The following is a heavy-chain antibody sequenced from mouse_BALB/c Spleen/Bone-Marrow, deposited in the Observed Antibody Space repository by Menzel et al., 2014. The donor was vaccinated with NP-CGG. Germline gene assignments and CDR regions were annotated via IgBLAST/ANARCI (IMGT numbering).Heavy chain of an antibody. CDR1: GYKFTDYE. J-gene: IGHJ4*01. Sequence: VQLQQSGAELVRPGASVTLSCKASGYKFTDYEMHWVKQTPVHGLEWIGAIDPETGGTAYNQKFKGKATLTADKSSSTAYMELRSLTSEDSAVYYCTRGGPYYYGSMDYWGQGTSVTVSS. CDR2: IDPETGGT. V-gene: IGHV1-15*01. CDR3: TRGGPYYYGSMDY. D-gene: IGHD1-1*01.